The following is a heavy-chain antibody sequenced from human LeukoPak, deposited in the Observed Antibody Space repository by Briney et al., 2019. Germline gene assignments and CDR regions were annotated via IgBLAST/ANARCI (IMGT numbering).Heavy chain of an antibody. J-gene: IGHJ5*02. D-gene: IGHD6-13*01. CDR1: GYPFTSYE. V-gene: IGHV1-8*01. CDR3: ARAGYSSSWRRWFDP. Sequence: ASVKVSCKASGYPFTSYEINWVRQATGEGLEWMGWMNPNSGNTGYAQKFQGRVTMTRNTSISTAYMELSSLRSEDTAVYYCARAGYSSSWRRWFDPWGQGTLVTVSS. CDR2: MNPNSGNT.